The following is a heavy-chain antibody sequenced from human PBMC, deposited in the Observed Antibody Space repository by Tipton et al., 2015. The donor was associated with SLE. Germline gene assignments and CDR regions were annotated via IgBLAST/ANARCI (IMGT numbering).Heavy chain of an antibody. Sequence: GSLRLSCTVSAYSISSDYYLGWIRQPPGKGLEWIGSIYHSGSTYYTPSLKSRVTISVDTSKNQFSLQLSSVTAADTAVYYCARKREGFHYWGQGTLVTVSS. D-gene: IGHD1-26*01. CDR3: ARKREGFHY. CDR2: IYHSGST. V-gene: IGHV4-38-2*02. CDR1: AYSISSDYY. J-gene: IGHJ4*02.